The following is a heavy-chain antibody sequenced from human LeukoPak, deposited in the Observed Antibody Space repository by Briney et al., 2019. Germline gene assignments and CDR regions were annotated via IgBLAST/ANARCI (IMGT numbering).Heavy chain of an antibody. J-gene: IGHJ1*01. CDR3: ALAYCGGDCHPTHAEYFQH. D-gene: IGHD2-21*02. CDR1: GGSITSGDYY. Sequence: SETLSLTCTVSGGSITSGDYYWNWIRQQPGMGLEWIGYIYHTGSTYYNPSLKSRVTISVDTSKNQFSLKLSSVTAADTAVYYCALAYCGGDCHPTHAEYFQHWGQGTLVTVSS. V-gene: IGHV4-31*03. CDR2: IYHTGST.